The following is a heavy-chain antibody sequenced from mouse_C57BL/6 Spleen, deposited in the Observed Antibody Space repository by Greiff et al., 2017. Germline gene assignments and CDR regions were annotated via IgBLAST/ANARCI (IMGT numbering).Heavy chain of an antibody. CDR2: INPSNGGT. Sequence: QVQLQQPGTELVKPGASVKLSCKASGYTFTSYWMHWVKQRPGQGLEWIGNINPSNGGTNYNEKFKSKATLTVDKSSSTAYMQLSSLTSEDSAVYYGARSSSPLYWYFDVWGTGTTVTVSS. CDR3: ARSSSPLYWYFDV. CDR1: GYTFTSYW. J-gene: IGHJ1*03. V-gene: IGHV1-53*01.